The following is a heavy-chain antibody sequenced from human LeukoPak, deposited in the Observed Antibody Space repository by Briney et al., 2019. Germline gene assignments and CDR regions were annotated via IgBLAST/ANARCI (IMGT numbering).Heavy chain of an antibody. J-gene: IGHJ4*02. Sequence: GASVKVSCKASGGTFSSYAISWVRQAPGQGLEWMGGIIPIFGTANYAQKFQGRVTITADESTSTAYMERSSLRSEDTAVYYCARDLAQVAGTDYWGQGTLVTVSS. V-gene: IGHV1-69*13. CDR1: GGTFSSYA. D-gene: IGHD6-19*01. CDR2: IIPIFGTA. CDR3: ARDLAQVAGTDY.